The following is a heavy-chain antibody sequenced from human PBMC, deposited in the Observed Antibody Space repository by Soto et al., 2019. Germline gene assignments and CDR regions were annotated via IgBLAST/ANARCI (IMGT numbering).Heavy chain of an antibody. CDR2: ISYDGSNK. CDR3: ARGSLRYNWNDFPDYYYGMDV. CDR1: GFTFSSYA. D-gene: IGHD1-1*01. J-gene: IGHJ6*02. Sequence: QVQLVESGGGVVQPGRSLRLSCAASGFTFSSYAMHWVRQAPGTGLEWVAVISYDGSNKYYAASVKGRFTISRDNSKKRLYLQMNSLRAEDTAVYYCARGSLRYNWNDFPDYYYGMDVWGQGTTVTVSS. V-gene: IGHV3-30-3*01.